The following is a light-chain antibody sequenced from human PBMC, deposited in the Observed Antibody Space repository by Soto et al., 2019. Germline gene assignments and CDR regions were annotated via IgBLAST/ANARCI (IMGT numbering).Light chain of an antibody. J-gene: IGKJ2*01. Sequence: DIQMTQSPSTLSASVGDRVSISCRASQSLDKWLAWYQQKPGEAPKLLVSDASNLESGVSSRFTGSGSGTEFTLTISSLQPDDFATYYCQQYTPYPYTFGQGTKLEIK. CDR1: QSLDKW. V-gene: IGKV1-5*01. CDR2: DAS. CDR3: QQYTPYPYT.